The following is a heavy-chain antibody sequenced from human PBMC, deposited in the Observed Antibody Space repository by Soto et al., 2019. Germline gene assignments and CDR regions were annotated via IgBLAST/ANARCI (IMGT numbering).Heavy chain of an antibody. Sequence: QVRLVQSGAEVKKPGTSVKVSCKASGGTFSSYAISWVRQAPGQGLEWMGGIIPIFGTANYAQKFQGRVTITADESTSTAYMELSSLRSEDTAVYYCASQTVTNDAFDIWGQGTMVTVSS. CDR2: IIPIFGTA. J-gene: IGHJ3*02. CDR3: ASQTVTNDAFDI. D-gene: IGHD4-17*01. CDR1: GGTFSSYA. V-gene: IGHV1-69*12.